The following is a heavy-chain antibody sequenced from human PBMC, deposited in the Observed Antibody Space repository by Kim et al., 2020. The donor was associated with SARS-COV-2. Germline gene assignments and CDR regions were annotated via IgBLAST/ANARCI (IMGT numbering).Heavy chain of an antibody. D-gene: IGHD3-16*01. V-gene: IGHV3-20*01. CDR3: GAGLGDFYYYGMDV. Sequence: YAEPWKGRFTISRDNAKNSLYLQMNSLRAEDTALYHGGAGLGDFYYYGMDVWGQGTTVTVSS. J-gene: IGHJ6*02.